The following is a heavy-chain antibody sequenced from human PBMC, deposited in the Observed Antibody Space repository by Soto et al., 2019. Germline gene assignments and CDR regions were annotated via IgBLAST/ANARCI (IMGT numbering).Heavy chain of an antibody. J-gene: IGHJ4*02. Sequence: SETLSLTCAVSGGSISSGGYSWSWIRQPPGKGLEWIGYIYHSGSTYYNPSLKSRVTISVDRSKNQFSLKLSSVTAADTAVYYCARGRRDIVVVPAGKDAYYFDYWGQGTLVTVSS. CDR3: ARGRRDIVVVPAGKDAYYFDY. D-gene: IGHD2-2*01. CDR1: GGSISSGGYS. V-gene: IGHV4-30-2*01. CDR2: IYHSGST.